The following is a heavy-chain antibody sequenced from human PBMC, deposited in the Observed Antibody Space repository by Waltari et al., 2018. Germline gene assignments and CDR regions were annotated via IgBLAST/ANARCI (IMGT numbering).Heavy chain of an antibody. J-gene: IGHJ4*02. CDR3: AKDQRIAVAGIDY. CDR1: GFTFSSYA. Sequence: EVQLLESGGGLVQPGGSLRLSCAASGFTFSSYAMSWVRQAPGKGLEWVSAISGRGGSTYYADAVKGRFTISRDNSKNTLYLQMNSLRAEDTAVYYCAKDQRIAVAGIDYWGQGTLVTVSS. CDR2: ISGRGGST. D-gene: IGHD6-19*01. V-gene: IGHV3-23*01.